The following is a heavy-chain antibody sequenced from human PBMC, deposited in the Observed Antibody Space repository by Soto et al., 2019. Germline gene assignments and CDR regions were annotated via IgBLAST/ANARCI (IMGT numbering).Heavy chain of an antibody. Sequence: SQTLSLTCAISGDSVSSNSAAWNWIRQSPSRGLEWLGRTYYRSEWYDQYAVSLKSRITINPDTSKNQFSLHLNSVTPEDTAVYYCVRGGPDHFDYWGQGPLVTVSS. V-gene: IGHV6-1*01. CDR1: GDSVSSNSAA. D-gene: IGHD3-16*01. CDR2: TYYRSEWYD. J-gene: IGHJ4*02. CDR3: VRGGPDHFDY.